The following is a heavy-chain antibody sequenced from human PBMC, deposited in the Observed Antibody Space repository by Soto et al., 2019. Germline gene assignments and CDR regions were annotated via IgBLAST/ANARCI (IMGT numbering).Heavy chain of an antibody. J-gene: IGHJ6*02. CDR2: IIPIFGTA. Sequence: GASVKVSCKASGGTFSSYAISWVRQAPGQGLEWMGGIIPIFGTANYAQKFQGRVTITADEPTSTAYMELSSLRSEDTAVYYCASDLSSGSLLGYYGMDVWGQGTTVTVSS. V-gene: IGHV1-69*13. CDR3: ASDLSSGSLLGYYGMDV. D-gene: IGHD6-19*01. CDR1: GGTFSSYA.